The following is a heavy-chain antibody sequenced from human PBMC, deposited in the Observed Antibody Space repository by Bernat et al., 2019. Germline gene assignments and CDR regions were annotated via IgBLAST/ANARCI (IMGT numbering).Heavy chain of an antibody. CDR3: ARETPPYYFDS. D-gene: IGHD2-15*01. CDR2: ISKDGSKE. Sequence: QVQLVESGGCVVQPGRSLRLSCAASGFTLSSHVMHWVRQAPGKGLEWVAAISKDGSKEYYADSVKGRFTISRDNSKNTVDLQINGLRAEDTTVYYCARETPPYYFDSWGQGALVTVSA. V-gene: IGHV3-30*01. J-gene: IGHJ4*02. CDR1: GFTLSSHV.